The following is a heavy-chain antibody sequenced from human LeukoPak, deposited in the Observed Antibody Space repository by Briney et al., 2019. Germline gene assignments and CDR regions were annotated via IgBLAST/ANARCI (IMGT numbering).Heavy chain of an antibody. Sequence: SETLSLTCTVSGGSISSSSYYWGWIRQPPGKGLEWIGSIYYSGSTYYNPSPKSRVTISVDTSKNQFSLKLSSVTAADTAVYYCASHLGTDDAFDIWGQGTMVTVSS. CDR1: GGSISSSSYY. V-gene: IGHV4-39*01. D-gene: IGHD7-27*01. J-gene: IGHJ3*02. CDR3: ASHLGTDDAFDI. CDR2: IYYSGST.